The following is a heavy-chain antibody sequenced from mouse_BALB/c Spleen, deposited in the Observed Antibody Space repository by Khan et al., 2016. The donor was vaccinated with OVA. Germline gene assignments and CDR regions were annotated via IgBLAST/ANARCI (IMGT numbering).Heavy chain of an antibody. Sequence: QIQLVQSGPELKKPGETVRISCKASGYTFTTAGIQWVQKMPGKGLKWIGWINTHSGVPKYAEDFKGRFASSLEIIVSTAYIHITNHKIEYTATYFCARGGATYYRDDGDAMEYGGQGTSVTVSS. D-gene: IGHD2-14*01. J-gene: IGHJ4*01. CDR3: ARGGATYYRDDGDAMEY. V-gene: IGHV9-4*02. CDR2: INTHSGVP. CDR1: GYTFTTAG.